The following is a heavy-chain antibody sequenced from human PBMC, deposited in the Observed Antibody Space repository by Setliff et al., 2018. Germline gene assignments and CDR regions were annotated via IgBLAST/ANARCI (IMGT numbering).Heavy chain of an antibody. V-gene: IGHV4-4*07. CDR3: ARDRVVVLAGRRGFYFDY. CDR2: LYTSGDT. D-gene: IGHD2-15*01. Sequence: SETLSLTCNVSGASISSHYWTWIRQPAGKGLEWIGRLYTSGDTNYNPSLKSRVSMSLDTSKNQFSLKLSSVTAADTAVYYCARDRVVVLAGRRGFYFDYWGQGTLVTVSS. CDR1: GASISSHY. J-gene: IGHJ4*02.